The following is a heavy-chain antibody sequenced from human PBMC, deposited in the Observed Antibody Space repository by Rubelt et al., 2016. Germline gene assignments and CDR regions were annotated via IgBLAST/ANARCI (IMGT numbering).Heavy chain of an antibody. V-gene: IGHV1-69*10. CDR1: GGTFGRYA. CDR2: IIPILGVA. D-gene: IGHD2-8*01. J-gene: IGHJ6*02. CDR3: ARGLACNSGACGGSCRDV. Sequence: QVQLVQSGAEVKKPGASVNISCKASGGTFGRYAVTWVRQAPGQGLECLGGIIPILGVANYAQKFQGRVTITADNSTTTAYMELSSLRSEETGVYYGARGLACNSGACGGSCRDVWGQGTTVTVSS.